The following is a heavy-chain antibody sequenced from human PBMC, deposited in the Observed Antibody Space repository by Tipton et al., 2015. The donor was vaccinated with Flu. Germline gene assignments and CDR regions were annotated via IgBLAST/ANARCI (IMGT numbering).Heavy chain of an antibody. Sequence: VQLVQSGGGLIQPGGSLRLSCAASGFTAISTYMSWVRQAPGKGLEWVSVIYTGVSGSTYYADSVKGRFTISRDNSKNTLYLQMNSLRVEDTAVYYCARQVASATDWFDPWGQGTLVTVSS. CDR1: GFTAISTY. J-gene: IGHJ5*02. CDR3: ARQVASATDWFDP. V-gene: IGHV3-53*01. D-gene: IGHD2-15*01. CDR2: IYTGVSGST.